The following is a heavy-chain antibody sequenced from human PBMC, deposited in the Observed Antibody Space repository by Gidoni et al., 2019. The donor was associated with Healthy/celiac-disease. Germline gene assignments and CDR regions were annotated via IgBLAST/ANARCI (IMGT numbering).Heavy chain of an antibody. V-gene: IGHV3-48*02. CDR1: GFPFSSYS. CDR2: ISSSSSNI. J-gene: IGHJ6*02. D-gene: IGHD6-13*01. CDR3: ARDEGVSTKYYYYGMDV. Sequence: EVQLVESGGGLVQPGGSLRLSCAASGFPFSSYSMNWVRQAPGKGLEWVSYISSSSSNIYYADSVKGRFTISRDNAKNSLYLQMNSLRDEDTAVYYCARDEGVSTKYYYYGMDVWGQGTTVTVSS.